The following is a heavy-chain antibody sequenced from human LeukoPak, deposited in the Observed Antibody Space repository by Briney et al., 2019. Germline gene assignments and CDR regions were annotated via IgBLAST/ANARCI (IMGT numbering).Heavy chain of an antibody. J-gene: IGHJ4*02. V-gene: IGHV4/OR15-8*02. CDR1: GGSISSSNW. CDR3: ARGKQQLVPPFDY. CDR2: IHHTGEI. Sequence: SETLSLTCGVSGGSISSSNWWSWVRPPPGKGLEWIGEIHHTGEINYHPSLKSRVTISLDKSKNHFSLKLTSVTAADTAIYYCARGKQQLVPPFDYWGQGALVTVSS. D-gene: IGHD6-13*01.